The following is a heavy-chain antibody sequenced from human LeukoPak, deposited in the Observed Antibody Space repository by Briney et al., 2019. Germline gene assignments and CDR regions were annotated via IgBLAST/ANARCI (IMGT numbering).Heavy chain of an antibody. V-gene: IGHV1-69*04. J-gene: IGHJ4*02. CDR2: IIPLNGRG. D-gene: IGHD1-26*01. CDR3: ARGDSGSYWPLDY. Sequence: SVRVSCKASGGTFSSYAISWVRQVPGQGLEWMGRIIPLNGRGNYAQKFQGRVTITADKSTNTAYMELSSVTSEDTAVYYCARGDSGSYWPLDYWGQGTLVTVSS. CDR1: GGTFSSYA.